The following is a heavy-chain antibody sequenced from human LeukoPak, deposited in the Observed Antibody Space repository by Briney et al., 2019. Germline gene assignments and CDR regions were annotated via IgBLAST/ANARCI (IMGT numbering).Heavy chain of an antibody. D-gene: IGHD3-10*01. CDR1: GFTFTNYA. CDR3: VKDSSSGSYFDY. V-gene: IGHV3-64D*06. Sequence: GGSLRLSCSASGFTFTNYAMHWVRQAPGKGLEYVSAISSNGGSTYYADSVKGRFTISRDNSRNTLHLQMSSLRVEDTAVYYCVKDSSSGSYFDYWGQGTLVTVSS. CDR2: ISSNGGST. J-gene: IGHJ4*02.